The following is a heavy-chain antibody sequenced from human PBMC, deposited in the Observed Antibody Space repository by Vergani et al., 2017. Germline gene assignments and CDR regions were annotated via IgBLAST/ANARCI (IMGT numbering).Heavy chain of an antibody. V-gene: IGHV4-34*01. CDR1: GGSFSGYY. CDR2: INHSGSS. J-gene: IGHJ5*02. CDR3: ARGYQLLWGGWFDP. Sequence: QVQLKQWGAGLLKPSETLSLTCAVYGGSFSGYYWSWIRQPPGKGLEWIGEINHSGSSNYNPSLKSRVTISVDTSKNQFSLKLSSVIAADTAIYYCARGYQLLWGGWFDPWGQGTLVTVSS. D-gene: IGHD3-10*01.